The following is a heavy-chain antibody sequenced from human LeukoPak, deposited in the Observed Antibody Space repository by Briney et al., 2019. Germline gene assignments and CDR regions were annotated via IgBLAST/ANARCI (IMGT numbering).Heavy chain of an antibody. J-gene: IGHJ4*02. CDR1: GFTFSNAW. CDR2: IKSKTDGGTT. V-gene: IGHV3-15*01. D-gene: IGHD6-19*01. Sequence: GGSLRLSCAASGFTFSNAWMSWVRQAPGKGLEWVGRIKSKTDGGTTDYAAPVKGRFTISRDDSKNTLYLQMNSLKTEDTAVYYCTTGYSSGWYALDYWGQGTLVTVSS. CDR3: TTGYSSGWYALDY.